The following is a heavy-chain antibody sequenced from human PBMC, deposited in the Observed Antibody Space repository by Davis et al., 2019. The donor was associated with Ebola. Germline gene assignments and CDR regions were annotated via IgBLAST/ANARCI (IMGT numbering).Heavy chain of an antibody. J-gene: IGHJ6*02. V-gene: IGHV3-48*02. CDR1: GFTFSSYS. D-gene: IGHD2-2*01. CDR3: ARDVIVVVPAAILSNYYYYYGMDV. CDR2: ISSSSSTI. Sequence: GESLKISCAASGFTFSSYSMNWVRQAPGKGLEWVSYISSSSSTIYYADSVKGRFTISRDNAKNSVYLQMNSLRDEDTAVYYCARDVIVVVPAAILSNYYYYYGMDVWGQGTTVTVSS.